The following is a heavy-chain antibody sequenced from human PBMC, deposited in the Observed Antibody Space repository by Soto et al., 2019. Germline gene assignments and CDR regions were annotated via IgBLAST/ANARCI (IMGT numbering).Heavy chain of an antibody. D-gene: IGHD6-13*01. CDR2: IYHSGST. CDR3: ARGVIAAAGDNWFDP. Sequence: PSETLSLTCAVSGGSISSGGYSWSWIRQPPGKGLEWIGYIYHSGSTYYNPSLKSRVTISVDRSKNQFSLKLSSVTAADTAVYYCARGVIAAAGDNWFDPWGQGTLVT. V-gene: IGHV4-30-2*01. J-gene: IGHJ5*02. CDR1: GGSISSGGYS.